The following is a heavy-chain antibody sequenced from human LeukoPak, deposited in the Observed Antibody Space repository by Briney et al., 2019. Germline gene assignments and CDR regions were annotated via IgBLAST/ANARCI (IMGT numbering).Heavy chain of an antibody. D-gene: IGHD5-18*01. Sequence: SETLSLTCAVYGGSFSGYYWSWIRQPPGKGLEWIGEINHSGSTNYNPSLKSRVTISVDTSKNQFSLKLSSVTAADTAVYYCAKLGYSYAHGAFDIWGQGTMVTVSS. CDR3: AKLGYSYAHGAFDI. CDR1: GGSFSGYY. V-gene: IGHV4-34*01. J-gene: IGHJ3*02. CDR2: INHSGST.